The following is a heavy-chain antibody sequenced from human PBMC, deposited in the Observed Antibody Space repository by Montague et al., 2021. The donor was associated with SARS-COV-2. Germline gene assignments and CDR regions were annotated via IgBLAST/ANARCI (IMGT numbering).Heavy chain of an antibody. CDR2: ISSSGSTI. CDR3: ARDGRFGELDY. J-gene: IGHJ4*02. Sequence: SLRLSCAASGFTFRTYEMNWVRQAPGKGLEWVSYISSSGSTIYYADSVKGRFTISRDNAKNSLYLQMYSLRAEDTAVYYCARDGRFGELDYWGQGTLVTVST. V-gene: IGHV3-48*03. D-gene: IGHD3-10*01. CDR1: GFTFRTYE.